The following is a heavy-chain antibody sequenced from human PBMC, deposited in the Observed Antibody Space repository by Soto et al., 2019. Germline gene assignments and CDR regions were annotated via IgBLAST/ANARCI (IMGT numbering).Heavy chain of an antibody. Sequence: QVQLVQSGAEVKKPGSSVKVSCKASGGTFSSETITWVRQAPGQGLEWMGGIIPITDTANYAQNFQGRVTITADESTSTVYMELSSLRSEDTAVYYCATLVPAPIKLFPRLGWFDPRGQGTLVTVSS. V-gene: IGHV1-69*01. CDR2: IIPITDTA. J-gene: IGHJ5*02. CDR1: GGTFSSET. D-gene: IGHD2-2*02. CDR3: ATLVPAPIKLFPRLGWFDP.